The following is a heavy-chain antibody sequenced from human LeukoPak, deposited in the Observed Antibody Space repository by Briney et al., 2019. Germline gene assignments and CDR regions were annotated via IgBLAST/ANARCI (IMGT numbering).Heavy chain of an antibody. CDR3: ARDHGAYCGGDCYADAFDI. V-gene: IGHV4-59*01. Sequence: SETLSLTCTVSGGSISSYYWSWIRQPPGKGLEWIGYIYYSGSTNYNPSLKSRVTISVDTSKNQFSLKLSSVTAADTAVYYCARDHGAYCGGDCYADAFDIWGQGTMVTVSS. J-gene: IGHJ3*02. CDR1: GGSISSYY. D-gene: IGHD2-21*02. CDR2: IYYSGST.